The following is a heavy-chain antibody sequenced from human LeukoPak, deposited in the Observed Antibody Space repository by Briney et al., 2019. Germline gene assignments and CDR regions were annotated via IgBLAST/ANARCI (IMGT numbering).Heavy chain of an antibody. Sequence: VASVKVSCKASGYTFTGYYMHWVRQAPGQGLEWMGWINPNSRGTNYAQKFQGRVTITRDTSISTAYMEPSRLRSDDTAVYYCARVKAVYSSSWYAAWFDPWGQGTLVTVSS. CDR2: INPNSRGT. D-gene: IGHD6-13*01. CDR3: ARVKAVYSSSWYAAWFDP. CDR1: GYTFTGYY. J-gene: IGHJ5*02. V-gene: IGHV1-2*02.